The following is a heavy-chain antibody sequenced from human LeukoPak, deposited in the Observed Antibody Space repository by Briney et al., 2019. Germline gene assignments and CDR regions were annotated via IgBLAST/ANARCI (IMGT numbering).Heavy chain of an antibody. D-gene: IGHD3-22*01. J-gene: IGHJ4*02. CDR3: VYYYDSSGYYIDDY. V-gene: IGHV1-2*02. Sequence: ASVKVSCKASGYTFTGYYMHWVRQAPGQGLEWMGWINPNSGGTNYAQKFQGRVTMTRDTSISTAYMELSRLRSDDMAVYYCVYYYDSSGYYIDDYWGQGTLVTVSS. CDR2: INPNSGGT. CDR1: GYTFTGYY.